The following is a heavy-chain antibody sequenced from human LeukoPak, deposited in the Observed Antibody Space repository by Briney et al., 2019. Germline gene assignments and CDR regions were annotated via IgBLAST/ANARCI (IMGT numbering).Heavy chain of an antibody. V-gene: IGHV3-23*01. J-gene: IGHJ4*02. CDR3: AREVRGTYLDY. D-gene: IGHD4/OR15-4a*01. CDR1: GFTFNNFA. Sequence: GGSLRLSCAASGFTFNNFAMNWVRQAPGKGLEWVSSIFGSGGGTYYADSVKGRFTISRDNAKNSLYLQMNSLRDEDTAVYYCAREVRGTYLDYWGQGTLVTVSS. CDR2: IFGSGGGT.